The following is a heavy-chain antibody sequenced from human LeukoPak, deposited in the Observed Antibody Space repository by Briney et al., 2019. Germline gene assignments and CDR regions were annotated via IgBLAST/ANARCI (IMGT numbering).Heavy chain of an antibody. J-gene: IGHJ4*02. D-gene: IGHD6-19*01. CDR3: ARSGWFLDY. Sequence: ASVKVSCKSSGYTFTTYVMHWVRQAPGQRLEWMGWINAGNGNTKYPQKFQGRVTITRDTSASTAYMELSSLRSEDTAVYYCARSGWFLDYWGQGTLVTVSS. V-gene: IGHV1-3*01. CDR1: GYTFTTYV. CDR2: INAGNGNT.